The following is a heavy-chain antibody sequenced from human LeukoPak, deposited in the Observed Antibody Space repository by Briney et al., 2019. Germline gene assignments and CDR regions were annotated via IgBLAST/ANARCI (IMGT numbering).Heavy chain of an antibody. Sequence: SETLSLTRTVSGGSISSYYWSWIRQPPGKGLEWIGYIYYSGSTNYNPSLKSRVTISVDTSKNQFSLKLSSWTCADSAVYYWASVVKDYYDVWSGYYVFDYWGQGTLVTVSS. CDR3: ASVVKDYYDVWSGYYVFDY. V-gene: IGHV4-59*01. CDR1: GGSISSYY. J-gene: IGHJ4*02. D-gene: IGHD3-3*01. CDR2: IYYSGST.